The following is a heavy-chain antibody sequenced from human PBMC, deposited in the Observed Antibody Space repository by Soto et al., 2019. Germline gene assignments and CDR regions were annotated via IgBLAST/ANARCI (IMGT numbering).Heavy chain of an antibody. V-gene: IGHV1-3*01. D-gene: IGHD4-17*01. CDR1: GYTFTSYA. J-gene: IGHJ6*03. CDR2: INAGNGNT. CDR3: ARSPPPNDYGDYRAAYYYMDV. Sequence: ASVKVSCKASGYTFTSYAMHWVRQAPGQRLEWMGWINAGNGNTKYSQKFQGRVTITRDTSASTAYMELSSLRSEDTAVYYCARSPPPNDYGDYRAAYYYMDVWGKGTTVTVSS.